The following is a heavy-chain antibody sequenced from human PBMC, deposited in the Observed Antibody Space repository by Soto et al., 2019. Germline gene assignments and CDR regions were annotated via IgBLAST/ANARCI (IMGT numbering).Heavy chain of an antibody. CDR1: GFTFSTYE. CDR3: ARGGSSGWFFLDY. J-gene: IGHJ4*02. Sequence: GSLRLSCAASGFTFSTYEMYWVRQAPGKGLEWVSYISSSSNAIYYGDSVKGRFTISRDNAKNSLHLRMSSLRAEDTAIYYCARGGSSGWFFLDYWGQGALVTAPQ. CDR2: ISSSSNAI. V-gene: IGHV3-48*03. D-gene: IGHD6-19*01.